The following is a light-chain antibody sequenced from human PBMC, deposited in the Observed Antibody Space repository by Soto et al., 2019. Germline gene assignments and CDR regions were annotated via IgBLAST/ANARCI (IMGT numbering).Light chain of an antibody. V-gene: IGKV4-1*01. Sequence: DIVMTQSPDSLAVSLGERATINCKSSQSVLYSSNNKNYLAWYQQKPGQPPKLLIYWASTRESGVPDRFSGSGSGTDFTLTISSLQAEDVAVYYCQQYCTTPPMYTFGQGTKVEIK. CDR1: QSVLYSSNNKNY. CDR3: QQYCTTPPMYT. CDR2: WAS. J-gene: IGKJ2*01.